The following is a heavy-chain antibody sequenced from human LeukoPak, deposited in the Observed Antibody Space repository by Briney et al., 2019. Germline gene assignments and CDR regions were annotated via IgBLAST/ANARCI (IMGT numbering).Heavy chain of an antibody. V-gene: IGHV3-23*01. J-gene: IGHJ4*02. Sequence: GGSLRLSCATSGFTFSTSGMSWVRQAPGKGVEWVSSISDSGDYTYYADSVEGRFSISRHNSKNTLYLHMDRLRAEDTAVYYCAKDQRPRGNYGYFDYCGQGALVTVSS. CDR3: AKDQRPRGNYGYFDY. D-gene: IGHD1-26*01. CDR1: GFTFSTSG. CDR2: ISDSGDYT.